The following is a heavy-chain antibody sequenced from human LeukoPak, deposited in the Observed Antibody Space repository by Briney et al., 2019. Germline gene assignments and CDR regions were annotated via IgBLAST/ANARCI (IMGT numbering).Heavy chain of an antibody. Sequence: SETLSLTCTVSGASISSSSYYWGWIRQPPGKGLEWIGSIYYSGSTYYNPSLKSRVTISVDTSKNQFSLKLSSVTAADTAVYYCARGRVRNWGSGYYCYYMDVWGKGTTVTVSS. J-gene: IGHJ6*03. CDR2: IYYSGST. D-gene: IGHD7-27*01. CDR3: ARGRVRNWGSGYYCYYMDV. CDR1: GASISSSSYY. V-gene: IGHV4-39*07.